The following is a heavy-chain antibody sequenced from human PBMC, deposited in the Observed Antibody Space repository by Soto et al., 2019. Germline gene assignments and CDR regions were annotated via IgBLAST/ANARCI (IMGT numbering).Heavy chain of an antibody. Sequence: GGSLRLSCAASGFTFSSYWMHWVRQAPGKGLVWVSRINIDGSSTSYADSVKGRFTISRDNPKNTLYLQMNSLRAEDTAVYYGARSPYSCAFDIWGQGTMVTVSS. CDR1: GFTFSSYW. V-gene: IGHV3-74*01. J-gene: IGHJ3*02. CDR2: INIDGSST. CDR3: ARSPYSCAFDI. D-gene: IGHD1-26*01.